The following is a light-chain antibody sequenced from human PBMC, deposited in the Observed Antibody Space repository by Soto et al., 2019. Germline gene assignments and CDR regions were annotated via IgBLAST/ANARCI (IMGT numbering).Light chain of an antibody. V-gene: IGKV3-20*01. Sequence: EIVMTQSPATLSVSPRERAPLCCRASQSVRSNYLAWYQQKPGQAPRLLIYGASSRATGIPDRFSGSGSGTDFTLTISRLEPEDFAVYYCQQYGSSPTFGQGTKVDIK. CDR2: GAS. CDR1: QSVRSNY. J-gene: IGKJ1*01. CDR3: QQYGSSPT.